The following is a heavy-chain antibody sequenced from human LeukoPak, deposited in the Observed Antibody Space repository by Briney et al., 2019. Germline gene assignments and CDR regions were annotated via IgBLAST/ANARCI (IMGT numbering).Heavy chain of an antibody. V-gene: IGHV4-30-4*08. Sequence: SSRTLSLTCTVSGGSTSSGDYYWNWIRQPPGKGLEWIGYIYYTGSTNYNPSLKSRLTISLDTSKNQFSLKLNSVTAADTAVYYCARSYCSRTSCYFFDSWGQGTLVTVSS. J-gene: IGHJ4*02. CDR3: ARSYCSRTSCYFFDS. D-gene: IGHD2-2*01. CDR1: GGSTSSGDYY. CDR2: IYYTGST.